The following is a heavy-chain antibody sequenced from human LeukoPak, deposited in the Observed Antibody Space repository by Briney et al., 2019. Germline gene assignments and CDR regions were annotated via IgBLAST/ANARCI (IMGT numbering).Heavy chain of an antibody. Sequence: GSLRLSCAASGFPFSSYAMSWVRQVPGKGLEWVSAIGGSGGSTYYADSVRGRFTISRDNSKNTLYLQMNSLRAEATALYYCAKEYYDFWSGYYYFDYWGQGTLVTVYS. CDR3: AKEYYDFWSGYYYFDY. V-gene: IGHV3-23*01. D-gene: IGHD3-3*01. CDR2: IGGSGGST. CDR1: GFPFSSYA. J-gene: IGHJ4*02.